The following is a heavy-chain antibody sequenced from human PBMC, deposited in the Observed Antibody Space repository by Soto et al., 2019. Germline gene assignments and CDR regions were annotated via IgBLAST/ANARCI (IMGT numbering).Heavy chain of an antibody. V-gene: IGHV1-2*02. Sequence: ASVKVSCKASGYTFSGFYMHWVRQAPGQGLEWMGWINPNSGGTKSAEKFQGRVTMTRDTSISTAYMELSRLTSDDTAVYYCASAAVTGTAGLDFWGQGALVTVSS. CDR3: ASAAVTGTAGLDF. D-gene: IGHD6-19*01. J-gene: IGHJ4*02. CDR2: INPNSGGT. CDR1: GYTFSGFY.